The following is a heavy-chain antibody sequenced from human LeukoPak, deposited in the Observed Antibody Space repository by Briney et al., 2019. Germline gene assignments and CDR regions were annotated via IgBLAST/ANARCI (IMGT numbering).Heavy chain of an antibody. CDR2: ISYNGDNK. Sequence: GGSLRLSCATSGFNFSGFAMNWVRQAPGKGPKWVAVISYNGDNKYYADSVKGRFIISRGNSKNTLFLQLNSLRPEDTAVYYCATLYDFPSDFWGQGTLVTVSS. V-gene: IGHV3-30-3*01. CDR1: GFNFSGFA. J-gene: IGHJ4*02. D-gene: IGHD3-3*01. CDR3: ATLYDFPSDF.